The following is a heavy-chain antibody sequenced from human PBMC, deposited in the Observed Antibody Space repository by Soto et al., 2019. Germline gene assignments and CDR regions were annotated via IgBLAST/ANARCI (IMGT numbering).Heavy chain of an antibody. V-gene: IGHV3-23*01. D-gene: IGHD2-8*01. CDR3: TTEAVLMVYAAHYYYYGMDV. J-gene: IGHJ6*02. CDR1: GFTFRSYA. Sequence: PGGSLRLSCAASGFTFRSYAMNWVRQAPGKGLEWVSVISGSGSRTYDADSVKGRFTISRDDSKNTLYLQMNSLKTEDTAVYYCTTEAVLMVYAAHYYYYGMDVWGQGTTVTVSS. CDR2: ISGSGSRT.